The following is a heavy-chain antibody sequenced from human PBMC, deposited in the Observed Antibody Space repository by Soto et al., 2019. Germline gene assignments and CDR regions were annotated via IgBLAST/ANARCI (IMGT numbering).Heavy chain of an antibody. CDR2: IWYDGSNK. Sequence: GGSLRLSCAASGFTFSSYGMHWVRQAPGKGLEWVAVIWYDGSNKYYADSVKGRFTISRDNSKNTLYLQMNSLRAEDTAVYYCARDMTYYYDSSDYWGQGTLVTVYS. J-gene: IGHJ4*02. V-gene: IGHV3-33*01. CDR1: GFTFSSYG. CDR3: ARDMTYYYDSSDY. D-gene: IGHD3-22*01.